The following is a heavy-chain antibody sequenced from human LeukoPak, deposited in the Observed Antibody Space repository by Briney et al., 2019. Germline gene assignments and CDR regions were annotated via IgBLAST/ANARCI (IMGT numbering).Heavy chain of an antibody. V-gene: IGHV3-21*01. D-gene: IGHD6-19*01. Sequence: PGGSLRLSCVASGFTFSSYSMNWVRQAPGKGLEWVSSISSSSSYIYYADSVKGRFTISRDNAKNSLYLQMNSLRAEDTAVYYCARKSGYSSGWYGWLDPWGQGTLVTVSS. CDR2: ISSSSSYI. J-gene: IGHJ5*02. CDR3: ARKSGYSSGWYGWLDP. CDR1: GFTFSSYS.